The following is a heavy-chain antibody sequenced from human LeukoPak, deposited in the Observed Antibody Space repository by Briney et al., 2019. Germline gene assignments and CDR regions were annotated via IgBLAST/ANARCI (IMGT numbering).Heavy chain of an antibody. CDR2: IYYSGST. D-gene: IGHD1-1*01. J-gene: IGHJ6*02. CDR3: ARHLLERRSYTYYYYGMDV. CDR1: GGSISSSSYS. Sequence: KPSETLSLTCTVSGGSISSSSYSWGWIRQPPGKGLEWIGSIYYSGSTYYNPSLKSRVTISVDTSKNQFSLKLSSVTAADTAVYYCARHLLERRSYTYYYYGMDVWGQGTTVTVSS. V-gene: IGHV4-39*01.